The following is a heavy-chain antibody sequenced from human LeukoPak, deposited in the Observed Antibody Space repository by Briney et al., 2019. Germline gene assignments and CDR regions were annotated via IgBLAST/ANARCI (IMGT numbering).Heavy chain of an antibody. CDR3: ATNPYDFWSGHDAFDI. CDR2: INPNSGGT. J-gene: IGHJ3*02. CDR1: GYTFTGYY. Sequence: ASVKVSCKASGYTFTGYYMHWVRQAPGQGLEWMGWINPNSGGTNYAQKFQGWVTMTRDTSISTAYMELSRLRSDDTAVYYCATNPYDFWSGHDAFDIWGQGTMVTVSS. D-gene: IGHD3-3*01. V-gene: IGHV1-2*04.